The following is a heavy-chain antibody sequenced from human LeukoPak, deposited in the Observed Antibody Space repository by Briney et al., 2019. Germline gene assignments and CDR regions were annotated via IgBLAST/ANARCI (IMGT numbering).Heavy chain of an antibody. CDR1: GFTFSSYS. J-gene: IGHJ6*03. CDR3: ARDSPTGVPATRIRYYYYMDV. D-gene: IGHD2-8*02. Sequence: GGSLRLSCAASGFTFSSYSMNWVHQAPGKGLEWVSYISSSSSTIYYADSVKGRFTISRDNAKNSLYLQMNSMRAEDTAVYYCARDSPTGVPATRIRYYYYMDVWGKGTTVTVSS. CDR2: ISSSSSTI. V-gene: IGHV3-48*04.